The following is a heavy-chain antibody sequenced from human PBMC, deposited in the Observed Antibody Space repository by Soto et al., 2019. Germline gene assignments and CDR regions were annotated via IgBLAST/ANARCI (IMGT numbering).Heavy chain of an antibody. D-gene: IGHD3-10*01. V-gene: IGHV3-33*01. Sequence: GGSLRLSCAASGFKFNSYGMHWVRQTPGKGLEWVAVINYDGSDTSYGDSVKGRFTISRDNSKNTLNLQMSSLRVDDTAVYYCARDRFGGTEGTNWLDPWGQGSLVTVSS. CDR3: ARDRFGGTEGTNWLDP. CDR2: INYDGSDT. J-gene: IGHJ5*02. CDR1: GFKFNSYG.